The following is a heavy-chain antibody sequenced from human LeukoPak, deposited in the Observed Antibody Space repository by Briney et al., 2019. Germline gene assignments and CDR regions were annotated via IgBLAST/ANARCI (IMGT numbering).Heavy chain of an antibody. CDR2: ISSSSSYI. V-gene: IGHV3-21*01. D-gene: IGHD5-12*01. Sequence: GGSLRLSCAASGFTFSSYTMNWVRQAPGKGLEWVSSISSSSSYIYYADSLKGRFTISRDNAKNSLYLQMNSLRADDTAVYYCAREVSGYDYYYYYYMDVWGKGTTVTVSS. CDR1: GFTFSSYT. J-gene: IGHJ6*03. CDR3: AREVSGYDYYYYYYMDV.